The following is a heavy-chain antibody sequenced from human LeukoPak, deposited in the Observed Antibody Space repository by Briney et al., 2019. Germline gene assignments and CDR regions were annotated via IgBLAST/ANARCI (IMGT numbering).Heavy chain of an antibody. V-gene: IGHV4-39*01. CDR2: IYYSGST. Sequence: SETLSLTCTVSGGSISSSSYYWGWIRQPPGKGLEWIGTIYYSGSTYYNPSLKSRVTISVDTSKNQFSLRLSSVTAADTAVYYCARPHFSGSLVDYWGQGTLVTVSS. D-gene: IGHD1-26*01. CDR1: GGSISSSSYY. J-gene: IGHJ4*02. CDR3: ARPHFSGSLVDY.